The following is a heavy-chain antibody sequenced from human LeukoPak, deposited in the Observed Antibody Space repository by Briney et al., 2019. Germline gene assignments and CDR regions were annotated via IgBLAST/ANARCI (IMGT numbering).Heavy chain of an antibody. CDR1: GYTFTNYG. Sequence: ASVKVSCKASGYTFTNYGITLVRQAPGQGLEWMGWISAYNANTNYAQKLQGRVTMTTDTSTSTAYMELSSLRSDDTAVYFCARDYYSGSYYGDYWGQGTLVTVSS. CDR2: ISAYNANT. V-gene: IGHV1-18*01. CDR3: ARDYYSGSYYGDY. D-gene: IGHD1-26*01. J-gene: IGHJ4*02.